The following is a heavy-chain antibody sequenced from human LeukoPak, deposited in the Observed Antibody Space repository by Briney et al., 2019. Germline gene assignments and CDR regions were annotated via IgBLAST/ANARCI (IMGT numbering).Heavy chain of an antibody. D-gene: IGHD3-22*01. Sequence: SETLSLTCTVSGGSISSGGYYWSWIRQHPGKGLEWIGYIYYSGSTYYNPSLKSRVTISVDTSKNQFSLKLSSVTAADTAVYYCARVRWDYYDSSGYYYEDAFDIWGQGIMVTVSS. CDR3: ARVRWDYYDSSGYYYEDAFDI. CDR1: GGSISSGGYY. CDR2: IYYSGST. J-gene: IGHJ3*02. V-gene: IGHV4-31*03.